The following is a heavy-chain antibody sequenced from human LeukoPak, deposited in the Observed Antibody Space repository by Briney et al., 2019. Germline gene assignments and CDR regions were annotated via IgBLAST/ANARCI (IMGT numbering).Heavy chain of an antibody. J-gene: IGHJ1*01. CDR1: GFTFDDYA. V-gene: IGHV3-9*01. CDR3: AKDGLNYYDSSGYLFQH. CDR2: ISWNSGSI. Sequence: GGSLRLSCAASGFTFDDYAMHWVRQAPGKGLEWVSGISWNSGSIGYADSVKGRFTISRDNAKNSLYLQMNSLRAEDTALYYCAKDGLNYYDSSGYLFQHWGQGTLVTVSS. D-gene: IGHD3-22*01.